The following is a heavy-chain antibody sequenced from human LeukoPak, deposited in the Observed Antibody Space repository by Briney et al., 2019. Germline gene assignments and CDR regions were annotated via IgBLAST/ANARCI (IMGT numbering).Heavy chain of an antibody. V-gene: IGHV1-8*01. CDR2: MNPNSGNT. CDR3: ATVVRDGYNFDY. CDR1: GYTFTSYD. J-gene: IGHJ4*02. D-gene: IGHD5-24*01. Sequence: ASVKVSCKASGYTFTSYDINWVRQATGQGLEWMGWMNPNSGNTGYAQKFQGRVTMTRNTSISTAYMELSSLRSEDTAVYYCATVVRDGYNFDYWGQGTLVTVSS.